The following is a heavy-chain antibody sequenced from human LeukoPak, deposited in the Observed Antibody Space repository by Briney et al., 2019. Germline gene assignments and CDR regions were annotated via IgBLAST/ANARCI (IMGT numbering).Heavy chain of an antibody. V-gene: IGHV1-46*01. CDR1: GYTFTSYY. D-gene: IGHD3-9*01. Sequence: EASVKVSCKASGYTFTSYYMHWVRQAPGQGLEWMGIINPSGGSTSYAQKFQGRVTMTRDTSTSTVYMELSSLRSEDTAVYYCAREDRAHDDILTGPSIRNWFDPWGQGTLVTVSS. J-gene: IGHJ5*02. CDR3: AREDRAHDDILTGPSIRNWFDP. CDR2: INPSGGST.